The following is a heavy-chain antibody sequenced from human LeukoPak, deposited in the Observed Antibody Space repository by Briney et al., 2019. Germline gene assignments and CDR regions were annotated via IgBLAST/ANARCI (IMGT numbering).Heavy chain of an antibody. V-gene: IGHV1-69*05. J-gene: IGHJ3*02. CDR2: IIPTFGTA. D-gene: IGHD4-17*01. CDR1: GGTFSSYA. CDR3: ARPAEVIDGDYDAFDI. Sequence: SVKVSCKASGGTFSSYAISWVRQAPGQGLEWMGRIIPTFGTANYAQKFQGRVTITTDESTSTAYMELSSLRSEDTAVYYCARPAEVIDGDYDAFDIWGQGTMVTVSS.